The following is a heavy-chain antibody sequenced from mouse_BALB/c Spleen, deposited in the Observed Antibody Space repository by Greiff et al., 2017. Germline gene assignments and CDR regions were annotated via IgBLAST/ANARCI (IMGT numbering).Heavy chain of an antibody. Sequence: VQLQQSGAELVKPGASVKLSCTASGFNIKDTYMHWVKQRPEQGLEWIGRIDPANGNTKYDPKFQGKATITADTSSNTAYLQLSSLTSEDTAVYYCARHHYYGCSFDYWGQGTTLTVSS. CDR1: GFNIKDTY. J-gene: IGHJ2*01. V-gene: IGHV14-3*02. CDR3: ARHHYYGCSFDY. CDR2: IDPANGNT. D-gene: IGHD1-1*01.